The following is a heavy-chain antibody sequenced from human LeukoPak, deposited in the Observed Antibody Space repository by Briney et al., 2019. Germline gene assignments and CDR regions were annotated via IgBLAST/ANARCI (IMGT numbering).Heavy chain of an antibody. V-gene: IGHV1-18*01. J-gene: IGHJ6*03. Sequence: EASVKVSCKASGYTFTNYGITWVRQAPGQGLEWMGWISTYYGNTKYAQKFQDRVTMTTNTSTSIAYMELRSLRSDDTAVYYCARDTYCSSTSCFPYYMDVWGTGTTVTVSS. D-gene: IGHD2-2*01. CDR3: ARDTYCSSTSCFPYYMDV. CDR1: GYTFTNYG. CDR2: ISTYYGNT.